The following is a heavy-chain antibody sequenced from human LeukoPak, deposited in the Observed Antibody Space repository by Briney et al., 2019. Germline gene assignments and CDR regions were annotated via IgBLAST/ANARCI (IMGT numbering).Heavy chain of an antibody. Sequence: GSLRLSCEASGFTLSTYWMNWVRQVPGKGLDWVANINPDGSGKRYVDSVKGRFTIARDNADNSLSLQMNSLRAEDTAVYYCASWGAGGNSWGQGTWSPSPQ. D-gene: IGHD3-16*01. J-gene: IGHJ4*02. CDR3: ASWGAGGNS. V-gene: IGHV3-7*01. CDR2: INPDGSGK. CDR1: GFTLSTYW.